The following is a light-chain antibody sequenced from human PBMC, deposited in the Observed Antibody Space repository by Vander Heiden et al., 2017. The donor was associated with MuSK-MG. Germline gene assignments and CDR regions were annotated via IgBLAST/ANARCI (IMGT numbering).Light chain of an antibody. V-gene: IGKV1-39*01. CDR2: AAS. CDR3: QQNYSTPIT. J-gene: IGKJ5*01. Sequence: DIQMTQAPSSLSASVGDRVTITCRASQSISSYLDWYQQKPGKAPRLLIYAASSLQSGVPSRFSGSGSGTEFTLTISSLQPEDFAAYYCQQNYSTPITFGRGTRLEIK. CDR1: QSISSY.